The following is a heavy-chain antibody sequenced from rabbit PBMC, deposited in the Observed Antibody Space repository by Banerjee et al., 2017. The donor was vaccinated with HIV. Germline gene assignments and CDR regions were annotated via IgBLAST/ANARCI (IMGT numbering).Heavy chain of an antibody. V-gene: IGHV1S45*01. J-gene: IGHJ4*01. CDR2: IIPGSTT. D-gene: IGHD2-1*01. CDR1: GFSFSSSYY. CDR3: ARHGGGNDRYFNL. Sequence: QEQLEESGGDLVKPGASLTLTCTASGFSFSSSYYMCWVRQAPGKGLEWIACIIPGSTTYYAAWAKGRFTISKTSSTTVTLQMTSLTAADTATYFCARHGGGNDRYFNLWGPGTLVTVS.